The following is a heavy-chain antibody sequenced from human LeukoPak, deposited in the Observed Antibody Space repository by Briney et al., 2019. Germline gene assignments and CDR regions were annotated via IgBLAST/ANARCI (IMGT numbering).Heavy chain of an antibody. CDR2: IKKKTDGGTT. CDR3: TTEEYYYDSSALDY. CDR1: EVTFSNAW. J-gene: IGHJ4*02. V-gene: IGHV3-15*01. Sequence: GGSLRLSCAASEVTFSNAWMSWVRQAPGKGLEWVGRIKKKTDGGTTDYAAPVKGRFTISRDDSEDTLYLQMNSLKTKDTAIYYCTTEEYYYDSSALDYWGQGTLVTVPS. D-gene: IGHD3-22*01.